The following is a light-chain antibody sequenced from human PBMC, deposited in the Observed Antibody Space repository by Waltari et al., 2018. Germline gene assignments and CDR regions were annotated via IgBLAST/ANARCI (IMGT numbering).Light chain of an antibody. CDR1: QRISTY. Sequence: DIQMTQSPSSLSASVGDRVTITCRASQRISTYLNWYQHKPGKAPNLLIYAASTFQSGVPARFSGSGSGSDFTLTISSLQPEDFATYYCQQSYSTPRTFGQGTKVEI. J-gene: IGKJ1*01. CDR3: QQSYSTPRT. V-gene: IGKV1-39*01. CDR2: AAS.